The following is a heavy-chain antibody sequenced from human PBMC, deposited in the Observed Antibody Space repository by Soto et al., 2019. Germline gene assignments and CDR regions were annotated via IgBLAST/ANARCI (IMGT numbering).Heavy chain of an antibody. J-gene: IGHJ5*02. CDR1: GGTFSSYA. D-gene: IGHD5-12*01. Sequence: QVQLVQSGAEVKKPGSSVKVSFKASGGTFSSYAISWVRQAPGQGLEWMGGIIPIFGTANYAQKFQGRVTITADESTRTAYMERSSLRSEDTAVYYCARDRVEMATSGQYNWCDPWGQGTLVTVS. V-gene: IGHV1-69*01. CDR3: ARDRVEMATSGQYNWCDP. CDR2: IIPIFGTA.